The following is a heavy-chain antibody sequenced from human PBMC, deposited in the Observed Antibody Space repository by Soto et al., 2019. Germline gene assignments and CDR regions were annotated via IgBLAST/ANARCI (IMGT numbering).Heavy chain of an antibody. D-gene: IGHD6-6*01. CDR1: GYSFASYW. V-gene: IGHV5-51*01. J-gene: IGHJ6*02. Sequence: GESLEIPWXGSGYSFASYWIGWVRQRPGKDPEWMGIIYPGDSDTRYSPSFQGQVTISADKSLSTAYLQWTSLKASDTALYYCARTRSFSLGFYYDGMDVWGQGTTVTVSS. CDR2: IYPGDSDT. CDR3: ARTRSFSLGFYYDGMDV.